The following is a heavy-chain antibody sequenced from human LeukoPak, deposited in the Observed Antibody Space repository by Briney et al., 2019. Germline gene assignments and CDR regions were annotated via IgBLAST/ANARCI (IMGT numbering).Heavy chain of an antibody. CDR2: ISSSSSYI. CDR3: ARDFADTAMGADYYYYMDV. Sequence: GGSLRLSCAASGFTFSSYGMNWVRQAPGKGLEWVSSISSSSSYIYYADSVKGRFTISRDNAKNSLYLQMNSLRAEDTAVYYCARDFADTAMGADYYYYMDVWGKGTTVTVSS. D-gene: IGHD5-18*01. CDR1: GFTFSSYG. V-gene: IGHV3-21*01. J-gene: IGHJ6*03.